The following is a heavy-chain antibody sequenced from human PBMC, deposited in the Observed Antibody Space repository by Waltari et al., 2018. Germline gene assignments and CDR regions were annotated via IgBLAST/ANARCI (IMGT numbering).Heavy chain of an antibody. CDR2: IWYDGSNK. CDR3: AREGTYGDYGY. Sequence: QVQLVASGGGVVQPGRSLRLSCEASGFPFSSYGMHWVRQAPGKGMEWVAVIWYDGSNKYYADSVKGRFTISRDNSKNTLYLQMNSLRAEDTAVYYCAREGTYGDYGYWGQGTLVTVSS. J-gene: IGHJ4*02. V-gene: IGHV3-33*01. D-gene: IGHD4-17*01. CDR1: GFPFSSYG.